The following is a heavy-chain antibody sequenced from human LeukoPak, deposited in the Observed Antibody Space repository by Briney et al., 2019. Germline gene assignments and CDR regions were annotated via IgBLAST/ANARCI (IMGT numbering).Heavy chain of an antibody. CDR3: AKTRPLDSSSWSHGDY. D-gene: IGHD6-13*01. Sequence: PGGSLRLSCAASGFTFSNYWMSWVRQAPGKGLDWVANINQDGSEKYYMHSVRGRFTISRDNAKNSVHLQMNNLRAEDTAVYYCAKTRPLDSSSWSHGDYWGQGTLVTVSS. V-gene: IGHV3-7*03. CDR1: GFTFSNYW. CDR2: INQDGSEK. J-gene: IGHJ4*02.